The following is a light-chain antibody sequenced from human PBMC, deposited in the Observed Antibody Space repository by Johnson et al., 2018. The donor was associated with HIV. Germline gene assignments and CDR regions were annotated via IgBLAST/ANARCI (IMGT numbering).Light chain of an antibody. CDR3: GTWDSSLSYNYV. CDR2: DNN. Sequence: QSVLTQPPSVSAAPGQKVTISCSGSSSNIGNNYVSWYQQLPGTAPKLLIYDNNKRPSGIPDRFSGSKSGTSATLGITGLQTGDEADYYCGTWDSSLSYNYVFGTGTKVTFL. V-gene: IGLV1-51*01. J-gene: IGLJ1*01. CDR1: SSNIGNNY.